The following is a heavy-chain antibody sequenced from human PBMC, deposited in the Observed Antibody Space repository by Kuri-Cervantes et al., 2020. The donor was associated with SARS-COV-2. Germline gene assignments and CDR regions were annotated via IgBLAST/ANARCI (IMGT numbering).Heavy chain of an antibody. Sequence: GESLKISCAASGFTFSSYAMSWVRQAPGKGLEWVSAISGSGGSTYYADSVKGRFTISRGNSKNTLYLQMNSLRAEDTAVYYCARIGELGIPDYWGQGTLVTVSS. CDR1: GFTFSSYA. D-gene: IGHD7-27*01. CDR2: ISGSGGST. V-gene: IGHV3-23*01. J-gene: IGHJ4*02. CDR3: ARIGELGIPDY.